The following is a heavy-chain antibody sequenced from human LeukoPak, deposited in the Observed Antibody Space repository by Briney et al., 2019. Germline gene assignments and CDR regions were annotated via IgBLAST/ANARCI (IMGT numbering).Heavy chain of an antibody. J-gene: IGHJ4*02. CDR3: AKDLVRSGYDFDY. V-gene: IGHV3-23*01. CDR2: FDRTGGRT. CDR1: GFIFSSFA. Sequence: GESLTLSCAASGFIFSSFAMSWVRQTPGTGLEWVATFDRTGGRTYYADSVKGRFTISRDNSKNTLLLLMTSLRVDDTAIYYCAKDLVRSGYDFDYWGQGTQVTVSS. D-gene: IGHD5-12*01.